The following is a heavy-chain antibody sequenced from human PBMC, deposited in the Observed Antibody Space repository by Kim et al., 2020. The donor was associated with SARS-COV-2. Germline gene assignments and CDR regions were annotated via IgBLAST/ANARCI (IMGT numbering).Heavy chain of an antibody. J-gene: IGHJ4*02. CDR3: ARDPGQQLVAPIDY. CDR2: INAGNGNT. V-gene: IGHV1-3*01. CDR1: GYTFTSYA. Sequence: ASVKVSCKASGYTFTSYAMHWVRQAPGQRLEWMGWINAGNGNTKYSQKFQGRVSITRDTSASTAYMELSSLRSEDTAVYYCARDPGQQLVAPIDYWGQGTLVTVSS. D-gene: IGHD6-13*01.